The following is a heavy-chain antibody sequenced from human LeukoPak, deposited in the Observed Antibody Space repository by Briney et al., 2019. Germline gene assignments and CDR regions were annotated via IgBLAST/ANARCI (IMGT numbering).Heavy chain of an antibody. CDR1: GYSFTSYW. CDR3: ARGLQNYFYGMDV. J-gene: IGHJ6*02. D-gene: IGHD2-15*01. Sequence: GESLKISCKGSGYSFTSYWIVWVRQMPGKGLEWMGIIYPGGSDTRYSPSFQGQVTISADKSISTAYLQWSSLRASDTAMYFCARGLQNYFYGMDVWGQGTTVTVSS. V-gene: IGHV5-51*01. CDR2: IYPGGSDT.